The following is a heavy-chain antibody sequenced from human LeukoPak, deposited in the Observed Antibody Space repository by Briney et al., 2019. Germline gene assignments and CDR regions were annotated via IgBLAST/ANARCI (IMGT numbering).Heavy chain of an antibody. Sequence: ASVKVSCKASGYTFTKYGLTWVRQAPGQGLEWTGWISTDKADTYYAQNYQGRVTMTIDTSTSTAYMELRSLTSDDTAVYYCVRDCASDCSIKGHYFFDLWGRGTLVTVSS. CDR2: ISTDKADT. J-gene: IGHJ2*01. CDR3: VRDCASDCSIKGHYFFDL. V-gene: IGHV1-18*01. CDR1: GYTFTKYG. D-gene: IGHD2-21*02.